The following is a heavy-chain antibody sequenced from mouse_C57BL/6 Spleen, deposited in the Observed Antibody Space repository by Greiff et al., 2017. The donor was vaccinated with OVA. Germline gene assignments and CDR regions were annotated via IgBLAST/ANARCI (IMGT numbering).Heavy chain of an antibody. CDR1: GYTFTSYW. Sequence: QVQLQQPGTELVKPGASVKLSCKASGYTFTSYWMHWVKQRPGQGLEWIGNINPSNGGTNYNEKFKSKATLTVDKSSSTAYMQLSSLTSEDSAVYYCAREAPLTGLWYFDVWGTGTTVTVSS. CDR2: INPSNGGT. CDR3: AREAPLTGLWYFDV. D-gene: IGHD4-1*01. V-gene: IGHV1-53*01. J-gene: IGHJ1*03.